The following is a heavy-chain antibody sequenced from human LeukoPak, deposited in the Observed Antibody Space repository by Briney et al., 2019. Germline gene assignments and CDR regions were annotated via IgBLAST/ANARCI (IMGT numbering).Heavy chain of an antibody. CDR2: IYSGGTT. Sequence: GGSLRLSCAASGFTVSSNYMSWVRQAPGKGLEWVSLIYSGGTTYYADSVKGRFTISRDNSKNTLYLQMNSLRAEDTAVYYYARRGDGGRSFDLWGQGTLVTVSS. CDR1: GFTVSSNY. J-gene: IGHJ4*02. V-gene: IGHV3-53*01. CDR3: ARRGDGGRSFDL. D-gene: IGHD4-23*01.